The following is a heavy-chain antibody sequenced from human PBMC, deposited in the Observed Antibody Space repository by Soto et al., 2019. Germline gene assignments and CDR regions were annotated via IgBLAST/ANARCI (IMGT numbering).Heavy chain of an antibody. CDR2: INPNSGGT. CDR3: ARDNYYYYYGMDV. J-gene: IGHJ6*02. CDR1: GYAFTGYY. V-gene: IGHV1-2*04. Sequence: ASVKVSCKASGYAFTGYYMHWVRQAPGQGLEWMGWINPNSGGTNYAQKFQGWVTMTRDTSISTAYMELSGLRSDDTAVYYCARDNYYYYYGMDVWGQGTTVTVSS.